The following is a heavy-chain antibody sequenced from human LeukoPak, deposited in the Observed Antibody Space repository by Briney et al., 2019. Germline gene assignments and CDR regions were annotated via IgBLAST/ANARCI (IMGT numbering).Heavy chain of an antibody. CDR1: GLTFSIYA. J-gene: IGHJ4*02. CDR2: ITGSGAVT. V-gene: IGHV3-23*01. CDR3: AKLWIGSSPRYFGY. Sequence: HPGGSLRLSCATSGLTFSIYAMSWVRQAPGKGLEWVSAITGSGAVTFYADSVKGLFTISRDNSKNSLYLQMHSLSAGDTAVYYCAKLWIGSSPRYFGYWGQGTLVTVSS. D-gene: IGHD1-26*01.